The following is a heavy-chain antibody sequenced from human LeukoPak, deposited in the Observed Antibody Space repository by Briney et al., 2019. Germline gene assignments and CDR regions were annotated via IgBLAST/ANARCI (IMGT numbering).Heavy chain of an antibody. CDR3: ARDEAPFYYDSSGYYHTFDY. V-gene: IGHV3-23*01. CDR1: GFTFSSYA. Sequence: GGSLRLSCAASGFTFSSYAMSWVRQAPGKGLEWVSAISGSGGSTYYADSVKGRFTISRNNSKNTLYLQMNSLRAEDTAVYYCARDEAPFYYDSSGYYHTFDYWGQGTLVTVSS. D-gene: IGHD3-22*01. J-gene: IGHJ4*02. CDR2: ISGSGGST.